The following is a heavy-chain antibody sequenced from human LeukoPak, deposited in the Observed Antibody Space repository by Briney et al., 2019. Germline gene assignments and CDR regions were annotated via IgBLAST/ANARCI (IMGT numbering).Heavy chain of an antibody. CDR2: IYYSGST. D-gene: IGHD6-19*01. Sequence: PSETLSLTCTVSGGSISSYYWSWTRQPPGKGLEWIGYIYYSGSTNYNPSLKSRVTISVDTSKNQFSLKLSSVTAADTAAYYCARHQAVAGTLYYYYGMDVWGQGTTVTVSS. CDR1: GGSISSYY. J-gene: IGHJ6*02. CDR3: ARHQAVAGTLYYYYGMDV. V-gene: IGHV4-59*08.